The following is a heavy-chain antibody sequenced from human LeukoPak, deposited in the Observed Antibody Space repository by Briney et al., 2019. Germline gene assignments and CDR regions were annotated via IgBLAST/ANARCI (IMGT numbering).Heavy chain of an antibody. J-gene: IGHJ4*02. D-gene: IGHD1-7*01. CDR1: GGTFSSYA. CDR2: INPNSGGT. CDR3: ARDLKLELTDY. Sequence: ASVKVSCKASGGTFSSYAITWVRQAPGQGLEWMGWINPNSGGTNYAQKLQGRVTTTRDTSISAAYMELSRLRSDDTAVYYCARDLKLELTDYWGQGTLVTVSS. V-gene: IGHV1-2*02.